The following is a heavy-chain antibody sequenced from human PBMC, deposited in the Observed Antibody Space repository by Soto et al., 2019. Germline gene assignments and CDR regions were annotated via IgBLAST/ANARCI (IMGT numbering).Heavy chain of an antibody. J-gene: IGHJ6*02. CDR3: ARAYSSSSNYYYYYGMDV. V-gene: IGHV4-61*01. CDR2: IYYSGST. D-gene: IGHD6-6*01. Sequence: PSETLSLTCTVPVGSVSSETYYWSWIRQRPGKGLVWIGYIYYSGSTNYNPSLKSRVTISVDTSKTQFSLKLSSVTAADTAVYYCARAYSSSSNYYYYYGMDVWGQGTTVTVSS. CDR1: VGSVSSETYY.